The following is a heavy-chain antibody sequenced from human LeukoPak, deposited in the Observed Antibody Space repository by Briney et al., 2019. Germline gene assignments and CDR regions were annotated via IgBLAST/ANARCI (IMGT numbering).Heavy chain of an antibody. CDR1: GFTFSNYA. CDR2: ISYDGNNK. CDR3: ARDGYSSSSPDDY. V-gene: IGHV3-30-3*01. Sequence: GGSLRLSCAASGFTFSNYAMHWVCQAPGKGLEWVSFISYDGNNKYYADSVKGRFTISRDNSKNTVYLQMNSLRAEDTAVYYCARDGYSSSSPDDYWGQGTLVTVSS. D-gene: IGHD6-6*01. J-gene: IGHJ4*02.